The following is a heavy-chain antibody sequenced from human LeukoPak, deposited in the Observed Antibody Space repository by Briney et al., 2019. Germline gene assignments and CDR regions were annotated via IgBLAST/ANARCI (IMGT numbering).Heavy chain of an antibody. Sequence: GGSLRLSCAASGFPFSNHAMSWVRQPPGKGLEWVAAISNGNTYYADSVRGRFTISRDDTKNMVYLQMNSLRDEDTALYYCVREAGYCASVCLKSNWFDPWGQGTLVTVSS. CDR2: ISNGNT. CDR3: VREAGYCASVCLKSNWFDP. J-gene: IGHJ5*02. CDR1: GFPFSNHA. D-gene: IGHD2-15*01. V-gene: IGHV3-23*01.